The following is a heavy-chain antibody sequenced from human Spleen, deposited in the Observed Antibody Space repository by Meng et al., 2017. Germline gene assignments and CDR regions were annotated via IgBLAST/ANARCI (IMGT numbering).Heavy chain of an antibody. Sequence: SVKVSCKASGGTFSSYAISWVRQAPGQGLEWMGGIIPIFGTANYAQKFQGRVTITADESTSTAYMELSSLRSEDTAVYYCASEYYYDSSGYYYGNDYWGQGTLVTVSS. V-gene: IGHV1-69*13. CDR1: GGTFSSYA. CDR3: ASEYYYDSSGYYYGNDY. CDR2: IIPIFGTA. J-gene: IGHJ4*02. D-gene: IGHD3-22*01.